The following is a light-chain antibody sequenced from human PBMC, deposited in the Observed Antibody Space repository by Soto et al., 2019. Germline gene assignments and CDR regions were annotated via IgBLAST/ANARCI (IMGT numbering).Light chain of an antibody. CDR2: KAS. V-gene: IGKV1-5*03. Sequence: DIQMTQSPSTLSGSVGDRVTITCRASQTISSWLAWYQQKPGKAPKLLIYKASTLKSGVPSRFSGGGSGTDFTLTISSLQPEDFGTYYCLQYNGYPRTFGQGTKVDIK. CDR1: QTISSW. J-gene: IGKJ1*01. CDR3: LQYNGYPRT.